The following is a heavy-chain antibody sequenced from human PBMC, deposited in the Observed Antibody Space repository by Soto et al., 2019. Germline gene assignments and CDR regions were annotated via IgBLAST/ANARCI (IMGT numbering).Heavy chain of an antibody. Sequence: PGGSLRLSCAASGFTFSSYSMNWVRQAPGKGLEWVSSISSSSSYIYYADSVKGRFTISRDNAKNSLYLQMNSLRAEDTAVYYCARVRKIYDILTGFDYWGQGTLVTVSS. D-gene: IGHD3-9*01. CDR2: ISSSSSYI. J-gene: IGHJ4*02. CDR3: ARVRKIYDILTGFDY. CDR1: GFTFSSYS. V-gene: IGHV3-21*01.